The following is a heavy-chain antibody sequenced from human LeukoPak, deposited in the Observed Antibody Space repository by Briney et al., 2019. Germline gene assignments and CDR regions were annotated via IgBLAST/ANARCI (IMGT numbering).Heavy chain of an antibody. J-gene: IGHJ5*02. D-gene: IGHD1-26*01. Sequence: SETLSLTCTVSGGSVSSGSYYWSWIRQPPGKGLEWIGYIYYSGSTNYNPSLKSRVTISVDTSKNQFSLKLSSVTAADTAVYYCARHDGGSYGNWFDPWGQGTLVTVSS. CDR3: ARHDGGSYGNWFDP. V-gene: IGHV4-61*01. CDR2: IYYSGST. CDR1: GGSVSSGSYY.